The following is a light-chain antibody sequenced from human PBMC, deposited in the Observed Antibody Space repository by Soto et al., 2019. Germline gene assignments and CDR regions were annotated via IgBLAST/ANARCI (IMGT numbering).Light chain of an antibody. CDR1: SSDVGGYNY. CDR3: SSYAGSNIL. CDR2: EVS. V-gene: IGLV2-8*01. Sequence: QSVLPQPPSASGSPGQSVTISCTGTSSDVGGYNYVSWYQQHPGKAPKLMIYEVSKRPSGVPDRFSGSKSGNTASLTVSGLQAEDEADYYCSSYAGSNILFGTGTKVTVL. J-gene: IGLJ1*01.